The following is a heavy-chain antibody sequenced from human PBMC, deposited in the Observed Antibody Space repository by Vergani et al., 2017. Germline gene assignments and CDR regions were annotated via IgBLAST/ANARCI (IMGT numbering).Heavy chain of an antibody. Sequence: QVTLKESGPALVKPTQTLTLTCTLSGFSVNSHPMRVIWIRQPPGKALEWLARIDWDDDKFYDRSLKTRLTISKDTSKNQVVLRMTNMDPVDTAMYYCGQILSKNGYNYDDCDIWGQGTMVIVSS. CDR2: IDWDDDK. D-gene: IGHD5-24*01. J-gene: IGHJ3*02. V-gene: IGHV2-70*04. CDR3: GQILSKNGYNYDDCDI. CDR1: GFSVNSHPMR.